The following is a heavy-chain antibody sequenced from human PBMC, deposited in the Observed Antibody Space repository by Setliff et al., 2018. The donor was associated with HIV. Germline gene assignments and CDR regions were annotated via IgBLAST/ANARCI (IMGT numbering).Heavy chain of an antibody. Sequence: SETLSLTCAVSGYSISSGYFWGWIRQPPGKGLEWIGSLYHSGINFYNPSLKSRVTISLDTSTNRFSLKLNSVTAADTAIYYCARQVGSQYSYWAYYFDSWGQGALVTVSS. D-gene: IGHD5-18*01. J-gene: IGHJ4*02. CDR2: LYHSGIN. CDR3: ARQVGSQYSYWAYYFDS. V-gene: IGHV4-38-2*01. CDR1: GYSISSGYF.